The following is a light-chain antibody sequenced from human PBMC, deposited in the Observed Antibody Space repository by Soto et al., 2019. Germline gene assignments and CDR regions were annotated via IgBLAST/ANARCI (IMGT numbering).Light chain of an antibody. CDR3: QQYNNWALT. V-gene: IGKV3-15*01. J-gene: IGKJ4*01. CDR2: GAS. CDR1: QSVSSN. Sequence: EIVMTQSPATLSVSPGERATLSCRASQSVSSNLAWYQQKPGQAPRLLIYGASTRATGIPARFSGSGSGTEFALTVSSLLSEDFAVYYCQQYNNWALTFGGGTKVEIK.